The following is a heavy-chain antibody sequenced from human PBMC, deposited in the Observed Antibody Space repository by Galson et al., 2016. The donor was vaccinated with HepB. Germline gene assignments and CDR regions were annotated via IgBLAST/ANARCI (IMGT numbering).Heavy chain of an antibody. V-gene: IGHV3-23*01. CDR2: IIGSGGNT. D-gene: IGHD3-10*01. J-gene: IGHJ4*02. CDR3: AKTHSYYYGSGSSYYFDY. CDR1: GFTFSSYA. Sequence: SLRLSCAASGFTFSSYAMSWVRQAPGKGLEWVSAIIGSGGNTYYADSVKGRFTVSRDNSKNTLYLQMNSLRAEDAAVYYCAKTHSYYYGSGSSYYFDYWGQGTLVTVSS.